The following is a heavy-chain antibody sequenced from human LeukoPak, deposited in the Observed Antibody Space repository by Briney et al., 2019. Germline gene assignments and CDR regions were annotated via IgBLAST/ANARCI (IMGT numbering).Heavy chain of an antibody. J-gene: IGHJ6*03. V-gene: IGHV1-8*01. CDR1: GYTFTSYD. CDR2: MNHNSGNT. Sequence: GASVKVSCKASGYTFTSYDINWVRQATGQGLEWMGWMNHNSGNTGYAQKFQGRVTMTRNTSISTAYMELSSLRSEDTAVYYCARTESVDCSSTSCSYYYYYYYMHVWGKGTTVTVSS. CDR3: ARTESVDCSSTSCSYYYYYYYMHV. D-gene: IGHD2-2*01.